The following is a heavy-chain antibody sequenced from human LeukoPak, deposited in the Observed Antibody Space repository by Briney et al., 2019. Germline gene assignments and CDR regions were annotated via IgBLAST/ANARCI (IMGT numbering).Heavy chain of an antibody. J-gene: IGHJ4*02. CDR2: IIPILGIA. CDR1: GGTFSSYA. Sequence: GASVKVSCKASGGTFSSYAISWVRQAPGQGLEWMGRIIPILGIANYAQKFQGRVTITADKSTSTAYMELSSLRSEDTAVYYCARDFGDGRDGYNYIDYWGQGTLVTVSS. D-gene: IGHD3-16*01. CDR3: ARDFGDGRDGYNYIDY. V-gene: IGHV1-69*04.